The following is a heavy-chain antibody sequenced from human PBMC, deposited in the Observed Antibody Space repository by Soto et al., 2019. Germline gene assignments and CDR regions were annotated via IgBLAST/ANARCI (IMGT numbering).Heavy chain of an antibody. CDR1: GFTFSTYS. CDR2: ISSSSSYI. J-gene: IGHJ4*02. V-gene: IGHV3-21*01. CDR3: ARRAAEHIFDQ. D-gene: IGHD2-21*01. Sequence: ESGGGLVKPGGSLRLSCAASGFTFSTYSMNWVRQAPGKGLEWVSSISSSSSYIYYADSVKGRFTISRDNAKNSLFLQMNSLRAEDTAVYYCARRAAEHIFDQWGQGTLVTVSS.